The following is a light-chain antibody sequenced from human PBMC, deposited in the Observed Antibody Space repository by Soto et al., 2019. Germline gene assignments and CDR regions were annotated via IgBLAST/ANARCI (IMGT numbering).Light chain of an antibody. J-gene: IGKJ1*01. V-gene: IGKV1-5*01. CDR1: QSISSW. CDR2: DAS. CDR3: LQHNSYPWT. Sequence: DIHVTQSPSTLSASVGDRVTITCRASQSISSWLAWYQQKPGKAPKPLIYDASSLESGVPSRFSGSGSGTEFTLTISSLQPEDFATYYCLQHNSYPWTFGQGTKVDIK.